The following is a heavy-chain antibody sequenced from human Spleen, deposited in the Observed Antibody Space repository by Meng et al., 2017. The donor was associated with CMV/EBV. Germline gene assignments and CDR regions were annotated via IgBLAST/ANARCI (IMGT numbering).Heavy chain of an antibody. CDR2: ISSSSSYI. Sequence: GESLKISCAASGFTFSTYRMNWVRQAPGKGLEWVSSISSSSSYIYYADSVKGRFTISRDNSKNTLYLQMNSLRAEDTAVYYCARDRPVAGGGFFDYWGQGTLVTVSS. V-gene: IGHV3-21*04. J-gene: IGHJ4*02. D-gene: IGHD6-13*01. CDR3: ARDRPVAGGGFFDY. CDR1: GFTFSTYR.